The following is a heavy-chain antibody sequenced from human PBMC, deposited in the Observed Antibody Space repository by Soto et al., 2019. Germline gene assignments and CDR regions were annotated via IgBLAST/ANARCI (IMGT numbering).Heavy chain of an antibody. CDR2: IIPIFGTA. J-gene: IGHJ6*02. CDR1: GGTFSSYA. CDR3: ASCFGVVIKPSYYYYYYGMDV. Sequence: GASVKVSCKASGGTFSSYAISWVRQAPGQGLEWMGGIIPIFGTANYAQKFQGRVTITADESTNTAYMELSSLRSEDTAVYYCASCFGVVIKPSYYYYYYGMDVWGQGTTVTVSS. V-gene: IGHV1-69*13. D-gene: IGHD3-3*01.